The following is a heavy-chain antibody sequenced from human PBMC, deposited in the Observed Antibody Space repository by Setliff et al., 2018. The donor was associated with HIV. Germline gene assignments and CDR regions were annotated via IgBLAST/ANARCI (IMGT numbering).Heavy chain of an antibody. V-gene: IGHV1-8*01. CDR1: GYTLSTYG. Sequence: ASVKVSCKASGYTLSTYGISWVRQAPGQGLEWMGWISAHSGYAKSAQKFQGRVTMTRNTSISTAYMELSSLTSEDTAVYYCARGRRNYFYYYYYYMDVWGKGTTVTVSS. J-gene: IGHJ6*03. D-gene: IGHD1-7*01. CDR3: ARGRRNYFYYYYYYMDV. CDR2: ISAHSGYA.